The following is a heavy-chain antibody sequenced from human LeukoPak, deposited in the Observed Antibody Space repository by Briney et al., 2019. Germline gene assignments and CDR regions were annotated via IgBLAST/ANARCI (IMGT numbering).Heavy chain of an antibody. V-gene: IGHV1-2*02. CDR2: INPRSGST. Sequence: ASVKVSCKASGYIFIGYHIHWVRQAPGQGLEWMGWINPRSGSTKYAQRFQGRVTMTRDTSINTAYVDLSSLISDDTAVYYCARADWFVGTTQYFDYWGQGTLVTVTS. D-gene: IGHD1-14*01. J-gene: IGHJ4*02. CDR1: GYIFIGYH. CDR3: ARADWFVGTTQYFDY.